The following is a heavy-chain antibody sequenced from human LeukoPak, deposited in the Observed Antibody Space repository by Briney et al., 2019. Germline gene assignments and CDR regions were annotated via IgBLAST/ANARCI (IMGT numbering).Heavy chain of an antibody. V-gene: IGHV4-4*07. D-gene: IGHD5-12*01. CDR1: GGSISSYY. CDR2: IYVRGST. Sequence: ASETLSLTCTVSGGSISSYYWSWIRQPAGKGLEWIGRIYVRGSTNHNPSLKSRVTMSVDTSKNQFSLKLTSVTVADTAVYYCARGGYSGYDFDYWGQGTLVTVSS. J-gene: IGHJ4*02. CDR3: ARGGYSGYDFDY.